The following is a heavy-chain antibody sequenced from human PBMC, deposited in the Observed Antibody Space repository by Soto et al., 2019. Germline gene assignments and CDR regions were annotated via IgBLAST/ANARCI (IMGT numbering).Heavy chain of an antibody. Sequence: KPGGSLRLSCTASGFTFGDYAMSRFRQAPGKGLEWVVFIRSKAYGGTTEHAASVKGRLTISRDDSKSIAYLQMNSLKTEDTAVYYCTRDLAEYSSSSEGYGMHXWGQGTTFTVS. V-gene: IGHV3-49*05. CDR2: IRSKAYGGTT. D-gene: IGHD6-13*01. CDR3: TRDLAEYSSSSEGYGMHX. J-gene: IGHJ6*02. CDR1: GFTFGDYA.